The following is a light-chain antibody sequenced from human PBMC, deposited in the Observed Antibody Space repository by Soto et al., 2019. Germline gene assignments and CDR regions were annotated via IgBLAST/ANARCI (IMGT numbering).Light chain of an antibody. CDR2: GNT. CDR3: QSYENSRTGFYV. J-gene: IGLJ1*01. CDR1: SSDIGAGFD. V-gene: IGLV1-40*01. Sequence: QSVVTQPPSVSGAPGQRVSVSCSGSSSDIGAGFDVHWYQHLPGTAPKLLIYGNTNRPSGVPGRFSGSKPGTSASLVISGLQAEDEADYYCQSYENSRTGFYVFGTGTKVTV.